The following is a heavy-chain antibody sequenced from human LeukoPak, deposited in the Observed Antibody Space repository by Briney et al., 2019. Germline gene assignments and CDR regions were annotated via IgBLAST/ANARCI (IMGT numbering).Heavy chain of an antibody. D-gene: IGHD3-22*01. Sequence: PSETLSLTCTVSGGSISSSSYYWGWIRQPPGKGLEWIGSIYYSGSTYYNPSPKSRVTISVDTSKNQFSLKLSSVTAADTAVYYCARLRYYYDSSGYPDYWGQGTLVTVSS. CDR3: ARLRYYYDSSGYPDY. CDR1: GGSISSSSYY. J-gene: IGHJ4*02. CDR2: IYYSGST. V-gene: IGHV4-39*01.